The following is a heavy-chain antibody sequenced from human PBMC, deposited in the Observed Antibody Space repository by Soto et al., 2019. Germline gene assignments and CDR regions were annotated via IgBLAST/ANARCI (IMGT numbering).Heavy chain of an antibody. CDR1: SGSISSSNW. CDR3: ARRIAAASGPYYFDY. CDR2: IYHSGST. V-gene: IGHV4-4*02. J-gene: IGHJ4*02. D-gene: IGHD6-13*01. Sequence: QVQLQESGPGLVKPSGTLSLTCAVSSGSISSSNWWSWVRQPPGKGLEWIGEIYHSGSTNYNPSLKSRATISVDKSRNQFSLKLSSVTAADTAVYYCARRIAAASGPYYFDYWGQGTLVTVSS.